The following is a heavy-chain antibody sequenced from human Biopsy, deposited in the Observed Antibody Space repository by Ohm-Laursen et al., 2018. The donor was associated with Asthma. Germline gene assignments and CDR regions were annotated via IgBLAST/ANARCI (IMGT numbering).Heavy chain of an antibody. J-gene: IGHJ3*02. V-gene: IGHV3-30*01. CDR1: GFSFSNFA. CDR2: ISKDASTQ. D-gene: IGHD3-10*01. CDR3: VRDGSDDAFDI. Sequence: SLRLSCAASGFSFSNFAIHWVRQAPGKGLEWVGVISKDASTQDYADPVKGRFTMARGNSKNTLDLQMNGLREEDTAVYYCVRDGSDDAFDIWGQGTVVSVSS.